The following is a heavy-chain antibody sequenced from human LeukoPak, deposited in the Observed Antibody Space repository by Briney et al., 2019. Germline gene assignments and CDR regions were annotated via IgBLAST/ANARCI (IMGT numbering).Heavy chain of an antibody. J-gene: IGHJ3*02. V-gene: IGHV4-59*01. CDR2: IYYSGST. CDR1: GGSISTYY. Sequence: SETLSLTCTVSGGSISTYYWSWMRQPPGKGLEYIGYIYYSGSTNYNPSLKSRVTMSLDTSKNQFSLKLSSVTAADTAVYYCAREEVPHGFDIWGQGTMVTVSS. CDR3: AREEVPHGFDI.